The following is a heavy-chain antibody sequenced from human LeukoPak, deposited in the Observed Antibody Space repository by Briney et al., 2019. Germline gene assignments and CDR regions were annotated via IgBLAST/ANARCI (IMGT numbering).Heavy chain of an antibody. V-gene: IGHV4-38-2*02. CDR2: IYHSGNT. CDR3: ARGGFQPVYYYYSYMDV. J-gene: IGHJ6*03. Sequence: PSETLSLTCTVSGYFISSGYYWGWIRQPPGKGLEWIGNIYHSGNTYYNPSLKSRLTISVDTSKNHFSLNLSSVTAADTAVYYCARGGFQPVYYYYSYMDVWGKGTTVTVSS. CDR1: GYFISSGYY.